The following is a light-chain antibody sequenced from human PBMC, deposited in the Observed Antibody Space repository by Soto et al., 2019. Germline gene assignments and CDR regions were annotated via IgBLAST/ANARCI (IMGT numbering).Light chain of an antibody. J-gene: IGKJ1*01. CDR3: QQYYRWPQT. Sequence: EILMTQSPATLSVSPGERATLSCRASQSVSSNLAWYQQKPGQAPRLLIYGASTRATGIPARFSGSGSGTEFTLTISSLQSDDFEVYYCQQYYRWPQTFGQGTKVDIK. CDR1: QSVSSN. V-gene: IGKV3-15*01. CDR2: GAS.